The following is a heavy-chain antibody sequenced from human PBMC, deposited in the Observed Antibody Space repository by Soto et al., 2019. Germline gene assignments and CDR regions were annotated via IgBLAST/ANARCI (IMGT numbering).Heavy chain of an antibody. D-gene: IGHD4-17*01. CDR3: ARVSDYGDYYFDY. Sequence: SVKASSKASGGTFSSYAISWVRHAAVQGLEWMGGIIPIFGTANYAQKFQGRVTITADKSTSTAYMELSSLRSEDTAVYYCARVSDYGDYYFDYWGQGTRVTVSS. J-gene: IGHJ4*02. V-gene: IGHV1-69*06. CDR1: GGTFSSYA. CDR2: IIPIFGTA.